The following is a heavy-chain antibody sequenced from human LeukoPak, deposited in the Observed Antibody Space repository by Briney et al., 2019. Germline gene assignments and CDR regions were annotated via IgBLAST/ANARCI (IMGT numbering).Heavy chain of an antibody. J-gene: IGHJ6*03. D-gene: IGHD3-10*01. CDR2: IRYDGSNK. CDR3: AKTLYSAGRLWFGVMDV. CDR1: GFTFSSYG. Sequence: GGSLRLSCAASGFTFSSYGMHWVRQAPGKGLEWVAFIRYDGSNKYYADSVKGRFTISRDNSKNTLYLQMNSLRAEDTAVYYCAKTLYSAGRLWFGVMDVWGKGTTVTVSS. V-gene: IGHV3-30*02.